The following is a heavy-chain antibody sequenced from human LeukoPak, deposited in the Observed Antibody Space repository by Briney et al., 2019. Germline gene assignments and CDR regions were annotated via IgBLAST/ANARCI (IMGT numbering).Heavy chain of an antibody. D-gene: IGHD3/OR15-3a*01. CDR1: GGSFSGYY. J-gene: IGHJ6*03. Sequence: SETLSLTCAVYGGSFSGYYWSWIRQPPGKGLEWIGEINHSGSTNYNPSLKSRVTISVDTSKNQFSLKLSSVTAADTAVYYCAGARGPPDYYYYYMDVWGKGTTVTVSS. CDR3: AGARGPPDYYYYYMDV. V-gene: IGHV4-34*01. CDR2: INHSGST.